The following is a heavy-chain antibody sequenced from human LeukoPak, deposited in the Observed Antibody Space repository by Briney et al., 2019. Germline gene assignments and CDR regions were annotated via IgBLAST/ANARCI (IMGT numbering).Heavy chain of an antibody. CDR3: ARRGWSGYYDY. J-gene: IGHJ4*02. CDR2: IYYSGST. Sequence: SETLSLTCTVSGGSISSSSYYWGWIRQPPGKGLEWIGSIYYSGSTYYNPSLKSRVTISVDTSKNQFSLKLSSVTAADTAVYYCARRGWSGYYDYWGQGTLVTVSS. V-gene: IGHV4-39*01. CDR1: GGSISSSSYY. D-gene: IGHD3-3*01.